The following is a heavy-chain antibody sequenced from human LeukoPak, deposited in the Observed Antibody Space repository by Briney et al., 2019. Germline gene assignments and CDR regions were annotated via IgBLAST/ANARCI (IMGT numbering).Heavy chain of an antibody. J-gene: IGHJ4*01. Sequence: GGSLRLSCAASGFTFDNYAMSWVRQAPGKGLEGVSGISGSGGSTYYADSVKGRFTISRDNSKNTLYLQMNSLRVEDTAVYYCAKRGGRGRTMIVEVIRYYFDYWGQGTLVTVSS. CDR2: ISGSGGST. CDR1: GFTFDNYA. D-gene: IGHD3-22*01. V-gene: IGHV3-23*01. CDR3: AKRGGRGRTMIVEVIRYYFDY.